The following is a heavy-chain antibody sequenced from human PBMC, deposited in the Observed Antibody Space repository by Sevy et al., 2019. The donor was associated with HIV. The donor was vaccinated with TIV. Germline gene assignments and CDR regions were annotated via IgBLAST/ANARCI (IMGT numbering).Heavy chain of an antibody. D-gene: IGHD6-13*01. Sequence: ASVKVSCKASGGTFSSYAISWVRQAPGQGLEWMGGIIPIFGTANYAQKFQGRVTITADESTSTAYMELSSLRSEDTAVYYCAREVQQLDYFDYWGQGTLVTVSS. CDR2: IIPIFGTA. V-gene: IGHV1-69*13. CDR3: AREVQQLDYFDY. J-gene: IGHJ4*02. CDR1: GGTFSSYA.